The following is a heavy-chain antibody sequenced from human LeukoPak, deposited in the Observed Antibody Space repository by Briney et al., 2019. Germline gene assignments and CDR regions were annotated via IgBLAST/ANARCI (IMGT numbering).Heavy chain of an antibody. CDR1: GFTVSTNY. Sequence: GGSLRLSCAASGFTVSTNYMTWVRQAPGKGLEWVSVIYSGGTTYYADSVKGRFSISRDNSKNTLYLQMNSLRAEDTAVYYCARYDYGRSGFDYWGQGTLVTVSS. CDR2: IYSGGTT. CDR3: ARYDYGRSGFDY. V-gene: IGHV3-66*01. D-gene: IGHD5-12*01. J-gene: IGHJ4*02.